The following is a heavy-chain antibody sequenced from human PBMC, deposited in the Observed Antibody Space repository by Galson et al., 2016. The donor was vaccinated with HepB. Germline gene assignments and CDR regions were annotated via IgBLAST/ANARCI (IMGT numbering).Heavy chain of an antibody. J-gene: IGHJ4*02. Sequence: SLRLSCAGAGFIFSDFGIHWVRQAPGKGLEWVAATSHDGSSEIYADSVKGRFTIFKDNSKNILYLQMNNLGFGDTAVYYCAKGVTGTFDYLLSQWGQGTLVTVSS. CDR2: TSHDGSSE. V-gene: IGHV3-30*18. D-gene: IGHD3-9*01. CDR1: GFIFSDFG. CDR3: AKGVTGTFDYLLSQ.